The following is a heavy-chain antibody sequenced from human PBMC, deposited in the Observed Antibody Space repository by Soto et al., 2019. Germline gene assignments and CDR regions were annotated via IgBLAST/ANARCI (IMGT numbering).Heavy chain of an antibody. J-gene: IGHJ3*02. CDR1: GFTFSSYS. D-gene: IGHD2-2*01. Sequence: GGSLRLSCAASGFTFSSYSMNWVRQAPGKGLEWVSSISSSSSYIYYADSVKGRFTISRDNAKNSLYLQMNSLRAEDTAVYYCARDLYCSSTSCYDAFYIWGQGTMVTVSS. V-gene: IGHV3-21*01. CDR2: ISSSSSYI. CDR3: ARDLYCSSTSCYDAFYI.